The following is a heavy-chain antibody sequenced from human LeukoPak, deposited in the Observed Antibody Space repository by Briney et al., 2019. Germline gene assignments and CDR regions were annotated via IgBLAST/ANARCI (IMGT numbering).Heavy chain of an antibody. D-gene: IGHD3-3*01. CDR3: ARDPFGDFWSGYSQLLDY. CDR1: GFTFSSYA. J-gene: IGHJ4*02. Sequence: GGSLRLSCAASGFTFSSYAMHWVRQAPGKGLKRVAVISYDGSYKYYADSVKGRFSISRDNSNNTLYLQMNSLRAEDTAVYYCARDPFGDFWSGYSQLLDYWGQGTLVTVSS. V-gene: IGHV3-30-3*01. CDR2: ISYDGSYK.